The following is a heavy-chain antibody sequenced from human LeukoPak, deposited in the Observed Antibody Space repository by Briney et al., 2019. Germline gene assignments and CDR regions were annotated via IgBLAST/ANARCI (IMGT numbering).Heavy chain of an antibody. CDR2: IKQDGSEK. V-gene: IGHV3-7*01. Sequence: GGSLRLSCAASGFTFSSYWMSWVRQAPGKGLEWVANIKQDGSEKYYVDSVKGRFTISRDNAKNSLYLQMNSLRAEDTAAYYCARHAPWISDRFDYWGQGTLVTVSS. CDR1: GFTFSSYW. CDR3: ARHAPWISDRFDY. D-gene: IGHD5-12*01. J-gene: IGHJ4*02.